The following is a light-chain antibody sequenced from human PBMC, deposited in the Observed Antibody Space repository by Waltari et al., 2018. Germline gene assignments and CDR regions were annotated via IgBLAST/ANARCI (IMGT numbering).Light chain of an antibody. V-gene: IGKV1-12*01. J-gene: IGKJ1*01. CDR1: QGISNW. CDR2: AAS. CDR3: QQANSFPPWT. Sequence: DIQMTQSPSSVSASVGDRVTISCRASQGISNWVAWYQQKPGKAPKLLIYAASSLQSWVPSRFSGSGSGTDFTLTITGLQPEDFATYYCQQANSFPPWTFGQGTKVEIK.